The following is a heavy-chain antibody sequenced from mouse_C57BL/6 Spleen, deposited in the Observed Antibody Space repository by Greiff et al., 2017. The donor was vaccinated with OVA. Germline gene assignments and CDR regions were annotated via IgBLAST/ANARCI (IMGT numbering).Heavy chain of an antibody. J-gene: IGHJ2*01. V-gene: IGHV14-4*01. D-gene: IGHD1-1*01. CDR3: SGNYFDY. Sequence: DVQLQESGAELVRPGASVKLSCTASGFNIKDDYMHWVKQRPEQGLAWIGWIDPENGDTEYASKFQGKATITADTSSNTAYLQLSSLTSEDTAVYYCSGNYFDYWGQGTTLTVSS. CDR1: GFNIKDDY. CDR2: IDPENGDT.